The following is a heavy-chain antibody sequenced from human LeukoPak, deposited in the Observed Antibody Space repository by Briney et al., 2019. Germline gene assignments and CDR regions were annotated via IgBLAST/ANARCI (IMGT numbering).Heavy chain of an antibody. CDR1: GASISSTNYY. CDR2: IYYSVST. D-gene: IGHD3-22*01. V-gene: IGHV4-39*01. CDR3: ARHHLRITMIVVVIMGTGAFDI. J-gene: IGHJ3*02. Sequence: SETLSLTCTVSGASISSTNYYWGWIRQTPGKGLEWIGTIYYSVSTYYNPSLKSRLSISVDTSKNQFSLKLSSVTAADTAVYYCARHHLRITMIVVVIMGTGAFDIWGQGTMVTVSS.